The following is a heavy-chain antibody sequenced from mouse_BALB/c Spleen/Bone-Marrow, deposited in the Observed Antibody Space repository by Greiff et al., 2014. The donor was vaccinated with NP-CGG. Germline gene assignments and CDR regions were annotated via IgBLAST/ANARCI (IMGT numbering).Heavy chain of an antibody. CDR3: AREEYGNGFAY. J-gene: IGHJ3*01. CDR1: GYAFTSYN. CDR2: IDPYNGGT. D-gene: IGHD2-10*02. V-gene: IGHV1S135*01. Sequence: EVKLMESGPELVKPGASVKVSCKASGYAFTSYNMYWVKQSHGKSLEWIGHIDPYNGGTSYNQKFKGKATLTVDKSSSTAYMHLNSLTSEDSAVYYCAREEYGNGFAYWGQGTLVTVSA.